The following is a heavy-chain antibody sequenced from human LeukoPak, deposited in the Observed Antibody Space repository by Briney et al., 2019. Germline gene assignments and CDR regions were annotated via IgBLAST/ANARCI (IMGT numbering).Heavy chain of an antibody. V-gene: IGHV4-34*01. D-gene: IGHD2-2*01. Sequence: SETLSLTCAVYGGTFSGYYWSWIRQPPGKGLEWIGEINHSGSTNYNPSLKSRVTISVDTSKNQFSLKLSSVTAADTAVYYCARYCNSTSCCAGGFDYWGQGTLVTVSS. J-gene: IGHJ4*02. CDR1: GGTFSGYY. CDR3: ARYCNSTSCCAGGFDY. CDR2: INHSGST.